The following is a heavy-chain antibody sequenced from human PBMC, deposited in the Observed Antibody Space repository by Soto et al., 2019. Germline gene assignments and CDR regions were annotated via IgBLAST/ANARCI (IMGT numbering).Heavy chain of an antibody. V-gene: IGHV3-64*01. CDR1: GFTFSSYA. D-gene: IGHD2-2*01. CDR3: ASPVVPAAT. Sequence: PGGSLRLSCAASGFTFSSYAMHWVRQAPGKGLEYVSAISSNGGSTYYANSVKGRFTISRDNSKNTLYLQMGSLRAEDMAVYYCASPVVPAATWGQGTLVTVSS. J-gene: IGHJ4*02. CDR2: ISSNGGST.